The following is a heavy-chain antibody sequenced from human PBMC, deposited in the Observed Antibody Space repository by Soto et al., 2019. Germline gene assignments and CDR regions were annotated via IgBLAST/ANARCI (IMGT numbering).Heavy chain of an antibody. CDR3: AKVGVATDGVDF. D-gene: IGHD3-3*01. CDR1: RFNISNYA. J-gene: IGHJ4*02. V-gene: IGHV3-23*01. Sequence: PGGSLRLSCAVSRFNISNYAMTWVRQAPDEGLEWVAVISSGGHSAHYVDSVKGRFTISRDNSKNMVFLQMNSLRIEDTALYFCAKVGVATDGVDFWGQGTVVTVSS. CDR2: ISSGGHSA.